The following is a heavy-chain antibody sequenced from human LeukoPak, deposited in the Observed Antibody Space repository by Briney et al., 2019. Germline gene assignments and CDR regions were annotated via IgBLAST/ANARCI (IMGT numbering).Heavy chain of an antibody. Sequence: GGSLGLSCGASGFSFSSNWMSWVRQAPGRGLEWVANIKQDGSEKYYVDSVKGRFTISRDNAENSLYLQMNSLRAEDTAVYYCAREYGDYRLDYWGQGTLVTVSS. CDR1: GFSFSSNW. V-gene: IGHV3-7*01. D-gene: IGHD4-17*01. J-gene: IGHJ4*02. CDR2: IKQDGSEK. CDR3: AREYGDYRLDY.